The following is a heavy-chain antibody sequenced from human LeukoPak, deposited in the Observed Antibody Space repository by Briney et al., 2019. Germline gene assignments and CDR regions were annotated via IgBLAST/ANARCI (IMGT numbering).Heavy chain of an antibody. D-gene: IGHD2-15*01. CDR1: GGSFSGYY. CDR2: TNHSGST. J-gene: IGHJ4*02. V-gene: IGHV4-34*01. CDR3: ARGHRLPGRY. Sequence: SETLSLTCAVYGGSFSGYYWSWIRQPPGKGLEWIGETNHSGSTNYNPSLKSRVTISVDTSKNQFSLKLSSVTAADTAVYYCARGHRLPGRYWGQGTLVTVSS.